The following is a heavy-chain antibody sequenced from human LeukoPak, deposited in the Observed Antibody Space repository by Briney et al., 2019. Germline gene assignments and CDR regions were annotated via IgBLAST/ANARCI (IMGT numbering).Heavy chain of an antibody. Sequence: PSETLSLTCIVSGGSISSYYWSWIRQPPGKGLEWLGYIYNSGSTYYNPSLKSRVTISVDTSKNQFSLRLTSMTAADAAVYYCVRDRELTYWGQGTLVTVSS. CDR3: VRDRELTY. J-gene: IGHJ4*02. D-gene: IGHD5-24*01. V-gene: IGHV4-59*01. CDR1: GGSISSYY. CDR2: IYNSGST.